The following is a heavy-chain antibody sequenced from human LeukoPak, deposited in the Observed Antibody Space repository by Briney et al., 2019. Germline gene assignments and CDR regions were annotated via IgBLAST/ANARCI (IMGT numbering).Heavy chain of an antibody. J-gene: IGHJ4*02. Sequence: GGSLRLSCAASGFTVSSSYMSWVRQAPGKGLEWVSVIYSGGSTYYAGSVKGRFTISRDNSRNTLYLQMNSLRAEDTAVYYCARGEGGILATPEDYWGQGTLVTVSS. D-gene: IGHD1-14*01. CDR3: ARGEGGILATPEDY. CDR1: GFTVSSSY. V-gene: IGHV3-53*01. CDR2: IYSGGST.